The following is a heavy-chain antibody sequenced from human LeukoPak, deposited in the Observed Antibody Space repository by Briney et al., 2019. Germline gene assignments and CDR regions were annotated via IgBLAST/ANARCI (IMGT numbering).Heavy chain of an antibody. CDR1: GGSISSYY. J-gene: IGHJ4*02. D-gene: IGHD5-24*01. CDR2: INHYGSA. V-gene: IGHV4-34*01. Sequence: PSETLSLTCTVSGGSISSYYWSWIRQPPGKGLEWIGEINHYGSANYNPSLKSRVTFSVDTSKIQFSLKLTSVTAADTAVYYCARAPIQIWLHYYFDSWGQGTLVTVSS. CDR3: ARAPIQIWLHYYFDS.